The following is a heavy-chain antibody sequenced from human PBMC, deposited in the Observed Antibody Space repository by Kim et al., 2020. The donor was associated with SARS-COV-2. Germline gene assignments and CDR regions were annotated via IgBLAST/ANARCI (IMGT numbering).Heavy chain of an antibody. D-gene: IGHD3-3*01. J-gene: IGHJ5*02. V-gene: IGHV4-34*01. CDR3: ARGTIFEP. CDR2: HSGNT. Sequence: HSGNTNYPPSLKSRVTISIDTAKNQFSLNVSSVTAADTAVYYCARGTIFEPWGQGTLVTVSS.